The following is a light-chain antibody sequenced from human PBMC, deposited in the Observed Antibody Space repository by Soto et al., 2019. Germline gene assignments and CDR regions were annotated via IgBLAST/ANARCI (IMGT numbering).Light chain of an antibody. CDR3: HESYSPFWGT. Sequence: DIQMTESPSSLSASVGDRVTITCRASQSINSYLNWFQQKPGKAPKLLIFGTSSLQSGVPSRFSGSDSGTDFTLTISSPQPADSARYYCHESYSPFWGTCSQGTKVDIK. CDR1: QSINSY. V-gene: IGKV1-39*01. CDR2: GTS. J-gene: IGKJ1*01.